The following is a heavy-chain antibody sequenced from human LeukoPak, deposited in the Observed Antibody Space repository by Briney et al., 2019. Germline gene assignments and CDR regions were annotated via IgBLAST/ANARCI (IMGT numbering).Heavy chain of an antibody. CDR2: INWNGGST. J-gene: IGHJ4*02. CDR1: GFTFDDYG. V-gene: IGHV3-20*04. CDR3: ATLVVAATMDDY. Sequence: PGGSLRLSCAASGFTFDDYGMSWVRQAPGKGLEWVSGINWNGGSTGYADSVKGRFTISRDNSKNTLYLQMDSLRAEDTSVYYCATLVVAATMDDYWGQGTLVTVSS. D-gene: IGHD2-15*01.